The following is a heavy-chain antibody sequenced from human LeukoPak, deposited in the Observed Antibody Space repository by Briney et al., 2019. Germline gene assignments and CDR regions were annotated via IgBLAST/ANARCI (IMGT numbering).Heavy chain of an antibody. CDR1: GFTFSSYG. CDR2: IWYDGSNT. Sequence: PGRSLRLSCAASGFTFSSYGMHWVRQAPGKGLEWVAVIWYDGSNTYYADSVKGRFTISRDNSKNTLYLQMNSLRAEDTAVYYCARGVYYYYYYMDVSGKGTTVTASS. V-gene: IGHV3-33*01. CDR3: ARGVYYYYYYMDV. D-gene: IGHD3-10*01. J-gene: IGHJ6*03.